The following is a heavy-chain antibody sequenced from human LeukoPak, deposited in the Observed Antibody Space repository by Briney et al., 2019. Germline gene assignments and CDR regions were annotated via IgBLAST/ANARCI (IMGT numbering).Heavy chain of an antibody. V-gene: IGHV1-8*01. J-gene: IGHJ6*03. CDR2: MNPNSGNT. D-gene: IGHD6-13*01. CDR3: ARLSYSSSWYYYYYYMDV. Sequence: ASVKVSCKASGYTFTSYDINWVRQATGQGLEWMGWMNPNSGNTGYAQKFQGRVTMTRNTSISTAYMKLSSLRSEDTAVYYCARLSYSSSWYYYYYYMDVWGKGTTVTVSS. CDR1: GYTFTSYD.